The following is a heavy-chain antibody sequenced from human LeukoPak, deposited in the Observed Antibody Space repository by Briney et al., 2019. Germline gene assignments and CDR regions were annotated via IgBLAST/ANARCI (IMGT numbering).Heavy chain of an antibody. D-gene: IGHD5-18*01. Sequence: PGGSLRLSCAASGFTFSSYGMHWVRQAPGKGLEWVAFIRYDGSNKYYADSVKGRFTISRDNSKNTLYLQMNSLRAEDTAVYCCAKDRRASYTAMVMDYWGQGTLVTVSS. CDR2: IRYDGSNK. CDR1: GFTFSSYG. CDR3: AKDRRASYTAMVMDY. V-gene: IGHV3-30*02. J-gene: IGHJ4*02.